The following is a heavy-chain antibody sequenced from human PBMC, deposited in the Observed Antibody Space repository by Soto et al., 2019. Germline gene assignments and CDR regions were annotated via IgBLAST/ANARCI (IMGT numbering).Heavy chain of an antibody. V-gene: IGHV1-3*01. Sequence: ASVKVSCKSSGDSFVTYAIHWVRQAPGQRLQWMGWINVGSGNTKYAQDFQGRVAFTRDTAATTTFMELSSLRSEDAAVYYCARVPPWGDSGSFYIQHYDSWGQGTLVTVSS. J-gene: IGHJ4*02. CDR1: GDSFVTYA. D-gene: IGHD3-10*01. CDR3: ARVPPWGDSGSFYIQHYDS. CDR2: INVGSGNT.